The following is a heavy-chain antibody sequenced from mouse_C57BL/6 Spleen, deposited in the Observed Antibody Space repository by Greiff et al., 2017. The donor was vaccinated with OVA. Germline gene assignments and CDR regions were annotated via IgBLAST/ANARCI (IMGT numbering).Heavy chain of an antibody. V-gene: IGHV1-64*01. CDR2: IHPNSGST. J-gene: IGHJ2*01. CDR3: ARIPHITSVVATDY. D-gene: IGHD1-1*01. CDR1: GYTFTSYW. Sequence: QVQLKQPGAELVKPGASVKLSCKASGYTFTSYWMHWVKQRPGQGLEWIGMIHPNSGSTNYNEKFKSKATLTVDKSSSTAYMQLSSLTSEDSAVYYCARIPHITSVVATDYWGQGTTLTVSS.